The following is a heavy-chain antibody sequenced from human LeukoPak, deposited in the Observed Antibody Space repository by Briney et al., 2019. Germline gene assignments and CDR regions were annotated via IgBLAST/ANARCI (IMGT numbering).Heavy chain of an antibody. CDR2: IYFDDEA. CDR1: GFTVSSNY. D-gene: IGHD5-24*01. Sequence: GGSLRLSCAASGFTVSSNYMTWVRQVPGRGLEWVSVIYFDDEAYYADSVKGRFIISRDNSKNTLFLQMNRLTDEDTAVYFCARDAHRDGYIDYWGQGTLVTVSS. CDR3: ARDAHRDGYIDY. V-gene: IGHV3-53*01. J-gene: IGHJ4*02.